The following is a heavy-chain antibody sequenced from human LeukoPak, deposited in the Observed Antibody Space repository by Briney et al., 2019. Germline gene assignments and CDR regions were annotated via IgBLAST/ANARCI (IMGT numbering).Heavy chain of an antibody. CDR2: IYYSGST. D-gene: IGHD5-12*01. V-gene: IGHV4-61*01. CDR1: GGSVSSGSYY. J-gene: IGHJ4*02. CDR3: ARARLRFDY. Sequence: SETLSLTCTVSGGSVSSGSYYWGWIRQPPGKGLEWIGYIYYSGSTNYNPSLKSRVTISVDTSKNQFSLKLSSVTAADTAVYYCARARLRFDYWGQGTLVTVSS.